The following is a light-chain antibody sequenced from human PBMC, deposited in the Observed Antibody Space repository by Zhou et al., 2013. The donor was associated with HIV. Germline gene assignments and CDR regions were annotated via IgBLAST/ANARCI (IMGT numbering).Light chain of an antibody. CDR3: SSYTSINTVV. Sequence: QSALTQPASVSGSPGQSITIPCTGTSSDVGSYNLVSWYQQHPGKAPKLMIYEVSKRPSGVSNRFSGSKSGNTASLTISGLQAEDEADYYCSSYTSINTVVFGGGTKLTVL. CDR2: EVS. V-gene: IGLV2-23*02. J-gene: IGLJ2*01. CDR1: SSDVGSYNL.